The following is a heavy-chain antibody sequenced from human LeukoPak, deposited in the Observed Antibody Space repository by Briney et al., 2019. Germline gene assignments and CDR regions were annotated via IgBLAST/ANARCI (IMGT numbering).Heavy chain of an antibody. Sequence: GGSLRLSCAASGFTFSSHWMHWVRQAPGKGLEWVSGISWNSGSIGYADSVKGRFTISRDNAKNSLYLQMNSLRAEDTALYYCAKSTIFGVVIEYFQHWGQGTLVTVSS. D-gene: IGHD3-3*01. CDR1: GFTFSSHW. J-gene: IGHJ1*01. V-gene: IGHV3-9*01. CDR3: AKSTIFGVVIEYFQH. CDR2: ISWNSGSI.